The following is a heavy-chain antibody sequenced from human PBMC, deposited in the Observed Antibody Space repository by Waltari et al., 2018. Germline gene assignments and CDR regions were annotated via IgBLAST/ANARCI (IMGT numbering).Heavy chain of an antibody. CDR1: GFIFNNFD. CDR2: INGFGDKT. J-gene: IGHJ5*02. V-gene: IGHV3-23*01. D-gene: IGHD3-22*01. CDR3: AKAHFYDTSGYIEH. Sequence: EVQVLESGGGLVQPGGSLRLTCAASGFIFNNFDINWVRQAPGKGREWVSGINGFGDKTYYAESVKGRFTLSRDNSRNTLSLQMNSLRAEDTAVYYCAKAHFYDTSGYIEHWGQGTLVTVSS.